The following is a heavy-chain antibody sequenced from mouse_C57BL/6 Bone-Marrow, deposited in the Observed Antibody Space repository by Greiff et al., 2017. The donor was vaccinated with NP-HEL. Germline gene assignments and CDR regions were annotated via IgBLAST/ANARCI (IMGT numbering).Heavy chain of an antibody. CDR1: GYTFTSYW. J-gene: IGHJ4*01. Sequence: QVQLQQPGAELVKPGASVKVSCKASGYTFTSYWMHWVKQRPGQGLEWIGRIHPSDSDTNYNQKFKGKATLTVDKSSSTAYMQLSSLTSEDSAVYYCAITDDLRPNLYAMDYWGQGTSVTVSS. CDR2: IHPSDSDT. CDR3: AITDDLRPNLYAMDY. D-gene: IGHD1-1*01. V-gene: IGHV1-74*01.